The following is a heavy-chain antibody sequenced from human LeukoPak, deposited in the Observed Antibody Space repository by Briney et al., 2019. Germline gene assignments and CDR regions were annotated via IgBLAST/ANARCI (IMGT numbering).Heavy chain of an antibody. CDR2: INPNSGGT. D-gene: IGHD2-2*02. V-gene: IGHV1-2*02. CDR3: ARAKTRYCSSTSCYTGPFDY. CDR1: GYTFTGYY. Sequence: ASVKVSCKASGYTFTGYYMHWVRQAPGQGLEWMGWINPNSGGTNYAQKFQGRVTMTRDTSISTAYMELSRLRSDDTAVYYCARAKTRYCSSTSCYTGPFDYWGQGTLVTVSS. J-gene: IGHJ4*02.